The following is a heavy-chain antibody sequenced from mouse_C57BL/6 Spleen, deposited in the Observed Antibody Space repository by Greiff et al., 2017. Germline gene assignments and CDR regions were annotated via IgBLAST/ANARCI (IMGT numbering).Heavy chain of an antibody. CDR3: ARVDYDYGAWFAY. CDR2: ISYDGSN. D-gene: IGHD2-4*01. V-gene: IGHV3-6*01. CDR1: GYSITSGYY. Sequence: EVKLMESGPGLVKPSQSLSLTCSVTGYSITSGYYWNWIRQFPGNKLEWMGYISYDGSNNYNPSLKNRISITRDTSKNQFFLKLNSVTTEDTATYYCARVDYDYGAWFAYWGQGTLVTVSA. J-gene: IGHJ3*01.